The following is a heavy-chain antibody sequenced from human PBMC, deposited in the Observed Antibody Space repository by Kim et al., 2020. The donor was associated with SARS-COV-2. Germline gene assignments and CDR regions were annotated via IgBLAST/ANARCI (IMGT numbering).Heavy chain of an antibody. CDR3: VKGYSGSYSYLYYYYGMDV. Sequence: GGSLRLSCSASGFTFSSYAMHWVRQAPGKGLEYVSAISSNGGSTYYADSVKGRFTISRDNSKNTLYLQMSSLRAEDTAVYYCVKGYSGSYSYLYYYYGMDVWGQGTTVTVSS. CDR1: GFTFSSYA. CDR2: ISSNGGST. J-gene: IGHJ6*02. V-gene: IGHV3-64D*09. D-gene: IGHD1-26*01.